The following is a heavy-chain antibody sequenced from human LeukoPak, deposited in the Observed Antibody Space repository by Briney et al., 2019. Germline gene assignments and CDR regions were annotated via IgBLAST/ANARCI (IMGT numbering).Heavy chain of an antibody. J-gene: IGHJ4*02. CDR3: ATPKGGSGSHRAPLEY. V-gene: IGHV3-30-3*01. D-gene: IGHD3-10*01. CDR1: GFTFSSYA. CDR2: LSDDGSNE. Sequence: GGSLRLSCAASGFTFSSYAMHWVRQAPGKGLEWVAILSDDGSNEYYADSVKGRFTISRDNSKNTLYLQMNSLRAEDTAVYYCATPKGGSGSHRAPLEYWGQGTLVTAST.